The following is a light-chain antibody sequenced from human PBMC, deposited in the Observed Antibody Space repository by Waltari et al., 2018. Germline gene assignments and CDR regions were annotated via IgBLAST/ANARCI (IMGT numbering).Light chain of an antibody. J-gene: IGKJ5*01. CDR1: QSVSSY. V-gene: IGKV3-11*01. Sequence: IVFTHSPATLSLFPGERATLSCRASQSVSSYLAWYQQKPGQAPRLLIYDASNRATGIPARFSGSGSGTDFTLTISSLEPEDFAVYYCQQRSNWPPTFGQGTRLEIK. CDR3: QQRSNWPPT. CDR2: DAS.